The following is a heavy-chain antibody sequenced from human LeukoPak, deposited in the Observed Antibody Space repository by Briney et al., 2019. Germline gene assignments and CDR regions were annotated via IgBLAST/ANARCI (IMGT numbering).Heavy chain of an antibody. CDR1: GGSFSGYY. J-gene: IGHJ5*02. D-gene: IGHD3-10*01. CDR2: INHSGST. Sequence: SETLSLTCAVYGGSFSGYYWSWIRQPPGKGLEWIGEINHSGSTNYNPSLKSRVTISVDTSKNQFFLKLSSVTAADTAVYYCARGRPGVTMVRGVGWFDPWGQGTLVTVSS. V-gene: IGHV4-34*01. CDR3: ARGRPGVTMVRGVGWFDP.